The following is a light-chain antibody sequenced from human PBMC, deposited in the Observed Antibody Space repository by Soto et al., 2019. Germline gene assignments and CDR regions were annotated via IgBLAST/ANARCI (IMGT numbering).Light chain of an antibody. CDR2: EGS. CDR1: SSDVGSYNL. J-gene: IGLJ1*01. V-gene: IGLV2-23*01. Sequence: QSVLTQPASVSGFPGQSITISSTGTSSDVGSYNLVSWYQQHPGKAPKLMIYEGSKRPSGVSNRFSGSKSGNTASLTISGLQAEDEADYYCCSYAGSSTSVFGTGTKVTVL. CDR3: CSYAGSSTSV.